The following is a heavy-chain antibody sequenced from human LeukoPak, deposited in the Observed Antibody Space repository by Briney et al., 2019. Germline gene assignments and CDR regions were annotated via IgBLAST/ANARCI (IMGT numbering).Heavy chain of an antibody. D-gene: IGHD3-10*01. Sequence: ASVKVSCKASGYTFTSYYMHWVRQAPGQGLEWMGIINPSGASAMYAQKFQGRVTMTRDMSTATVYLDLSSLRFDDTAVYYCARGHGSGSTNWFDPWGQGTLVTVSS. CDR3: ARGHGSGSTNWFDP. CDR2: INPSGASA. J-gene: IGHJ5*02. V-gene: IGHV1-46*01. CDR1: GYTFTSYY.